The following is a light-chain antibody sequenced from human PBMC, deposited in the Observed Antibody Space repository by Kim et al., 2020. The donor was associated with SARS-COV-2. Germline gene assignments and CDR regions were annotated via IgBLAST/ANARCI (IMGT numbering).Light chain of an antibody. V-gene: IGLV3-1*01. J-gene: IGLJ2*01. CDR3: QAWDSSTAHVV. CDR1: KLGDKY. CDR2: QDS. Sequence: QGQTASITCSGDKLGDKYACWYQQKPGQSPVLVIYQDSKRPSGIPERFSGSNSGNTATLTISGTQAMDEADYYCQAWDSSTAHVVFGGGTQLTVL.